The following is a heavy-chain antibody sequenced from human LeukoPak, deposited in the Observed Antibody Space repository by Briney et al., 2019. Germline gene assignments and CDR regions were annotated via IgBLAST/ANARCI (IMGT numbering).Heavy chain of an antibody. D-gene: IGHD5-12*01. J-gene: IGHJ6*03. V-gene: IGHV3-23*01. CDR1: GFTVSSNS. CDR3: AKGGGYSGYDSGGYYHFYMDV. Sequence: GGSLRLSCTVSGFTVSSNSMSWVRQAPGKGLEWVSGISGSSGSTYYADSVKGRFTISRDNSKNTLYLQMNTLRAEDTAVYYCAKGGGYSGYDSGGYYHFYMDVWGKGTTVTISS. CDR2: ISGSSGST.